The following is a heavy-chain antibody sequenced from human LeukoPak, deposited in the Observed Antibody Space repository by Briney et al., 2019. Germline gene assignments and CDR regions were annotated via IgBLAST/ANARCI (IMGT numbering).Heavy chain of an antibody. V-gene: IGHV1-24*01. CDR2: FDPEDGET. J-gene: IGHJ5*02. Sequence: ASVKVSSKVSGYTLTELSMHWVRQAPGKGLEWMGGFDPEDGETIYAQKFQGRVTMSEDTSTDTAYMELSSLRSEDTAVYYCATRVINWNYRNWFDPWGQGTLVTVSS. CDR3: ATRVINWNYRNWFDP. D-gene: IGHD1-7*01. CDR1: GYTLTELS.